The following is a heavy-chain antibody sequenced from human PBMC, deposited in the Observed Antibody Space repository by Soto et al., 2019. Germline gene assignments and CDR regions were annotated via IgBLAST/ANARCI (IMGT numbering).Heavy chain of an antibody. CDR1: GFIFSSYA. CDR3: ARDGITIFGVVIKVSYGMDV. D-gene: IGHD3-3*01. Sequence: GGSLRLSCAASGFIFSSYAISWVRQAPGKGPEWVSGITYDGSNKYYADSVKGRFTISRDNSKNTLYLQMNSLRAEDTAVYYCARDGITIFGVVIKVSYGMDVWGQGTTVTVSS. J-gene: IGHJ6*02. V-gene: IGHV3-30*04. CDR2: ITYDGSNK.